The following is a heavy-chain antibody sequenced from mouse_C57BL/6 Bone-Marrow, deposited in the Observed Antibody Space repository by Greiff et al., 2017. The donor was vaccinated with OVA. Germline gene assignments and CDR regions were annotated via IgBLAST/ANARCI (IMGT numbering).Heavy chain of an antibody. D-gene: IGHD1-1*01. CDR3: ARSGLLRSNFDY. J-gene: IGHJ2*01. V-gene: IGHV1-22*01. CDR2: INPNNGGT. CDR1: GYTFTDYN. Sequence: VQLKQSGPELVKPGASVKMSCKASGYTFTDYNMHWVKQSHGKSLEWIGYINPNNGGTSYNQKFKGKATLTVNKSSSTAYMELRSLTSEDSAVYYCARSGLLRSNFDYWGQGTTLTVSS.